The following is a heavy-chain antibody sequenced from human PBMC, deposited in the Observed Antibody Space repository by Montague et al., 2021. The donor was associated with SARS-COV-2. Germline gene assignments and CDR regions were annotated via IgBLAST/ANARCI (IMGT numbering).Heavy chain of an antibody. V-gene: IGHV4-59*01. CDR2: IYYRGTT. CDR3: AREDRWNWFDP. J-gene: IGHJ5*02. D-gene: IGHD5-24*01. Sequence: SETLSLTCSVSGGSISSDYWSWIRQSQAKGLEWIGYIYYRGTTNYNPSLKSRVTFSVDTSKNQFSLKLISVTAADTAVYFCAREDRWNWFDPWGQGVLVTVSS. CDR1: GGSISSDY.